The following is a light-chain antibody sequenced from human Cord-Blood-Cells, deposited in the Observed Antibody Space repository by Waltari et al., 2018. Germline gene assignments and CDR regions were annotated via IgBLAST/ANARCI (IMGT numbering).Light chain of an antibody. Sequence: DIQMTQSPSSLSASVGDRVTITCRASQRISSYLNWYQQKPGKAPKLLIYAASSLQSGDPSRFSGSGSGTDFTLTIGSLQPEDFATYYWQQSYSTPFTFGPGTKVDIK. CDR3: QQSYSTPFT. CDR1: QRISSY. CDR2: AAS. V-gene: IGKV1-39*01. J-gene: IGKJ3*01.